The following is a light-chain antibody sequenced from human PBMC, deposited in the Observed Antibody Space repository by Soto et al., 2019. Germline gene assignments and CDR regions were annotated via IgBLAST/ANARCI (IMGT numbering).Light chain of an antibody. CDR1: QTISTF. J-gene: IGKJ2*01. V-gene: IGKV1-39*01. CDR3: QQSHRTPPT. CDR2: AAS. Sequence: DIQMTQSPTSLSASVGDSVTITCRASQTISTFLNWYQQKPGKAPKLLIFAASSLQSGVPSRFSGSGSGTDFTLPISSLQPEDSATYYCQQSHRTPPTFGQGTKLEIK.